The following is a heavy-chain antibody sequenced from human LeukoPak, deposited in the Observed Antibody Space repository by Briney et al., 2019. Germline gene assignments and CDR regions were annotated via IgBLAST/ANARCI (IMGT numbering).Heavy chain of an antibody. CDR2: ISAYNGNT. Sequence: GASVKVSCKASGYTFTSYGISWVRQAPGQGLEWMGWISAYNGNTNYAQKLQGRVTTTTDTSTSTAYMELRSLRSDDTAVYYCARDRAGPPDPFDPWSQGTLVTVSS. V-gene: IGHV1-18*01. J-gene: IGHJ5*02. CDR3: ARDRAGPPDPFDP. CDR1: GYTFTSYG. D-gene: IGHD1-14*01.